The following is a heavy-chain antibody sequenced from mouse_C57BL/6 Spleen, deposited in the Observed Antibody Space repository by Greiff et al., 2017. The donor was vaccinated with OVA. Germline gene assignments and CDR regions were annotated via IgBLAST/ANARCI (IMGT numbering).Heavy chain of an antibody. CDR3: TRGLRRDYWYFDD. Sequence: EVQLQQSGAELVRPGASVKLSCTASGFNIKDYYMHWVKQRPEQGLEWIGRIDPEDGDTEYAPKFQGKATMTADTSSNTAYLQLSSLTSEDTAVXDDTRGLRRDYWYFDDWGTGTTVTVSS. J-gene: IGHJ1*03. CDR1: GFNIKDYY. CDR2: IDPEDGDT. V-gene: IGHV14-1*01. D-gene: IGHD2-4*01.